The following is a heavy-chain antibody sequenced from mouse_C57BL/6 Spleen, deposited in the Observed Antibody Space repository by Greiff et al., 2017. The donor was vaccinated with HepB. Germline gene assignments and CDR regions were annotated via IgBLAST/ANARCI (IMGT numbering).Heavy chain of an antibody. CDR3: AREGYDYDEAWFAY. CDR1: GYTFTSYG. J-gene: IGHJ3*01. CDR2: IYPRSGNT. Sequence: VQLQQSGAELARPGASVKLSCKASGYTFTSYGISWVKQRTGQGLEWIGEIYPRSGNTYYNEKFKGKATLTADKSSSTAYMELRSLTSEDSAVYFCAREGYDYDEAWFAYWGQGTLVTVSA. D-gene: IGHD2-4*01. V-gene: IGHV1-81*01.